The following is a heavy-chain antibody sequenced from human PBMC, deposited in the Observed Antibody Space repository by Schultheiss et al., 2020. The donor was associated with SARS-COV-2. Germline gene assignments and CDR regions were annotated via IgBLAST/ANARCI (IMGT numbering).Heavy chain of an antibody. CDR1: GYSFTSYW. Sequence: GESLKISCKGSGYSFTSYWIGWVRQMPGKGLEWMGIIYPGDSDTRYSPSFQGQVTISADKSISTAYLQWSSLKASDTAMYYCLIGSWDDYNYMDVWGKGTTVTVSS. V-gene: IGHV5-51*01. CDR2: IYPGDSDT. CDR3: LIGSWDDYNYMDV. J-gene: IGHJ6*03. D-gene: IGHD1-26*01.